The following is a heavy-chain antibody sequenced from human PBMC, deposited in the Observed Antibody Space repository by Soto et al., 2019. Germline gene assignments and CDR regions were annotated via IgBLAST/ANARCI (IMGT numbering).Heavy chain of an antibody. CDR2: IYSGGST. CDR3: ARGRGSLGFYAFDI. V-gene: IGHV3-66*01. Sequence: GGSLRLSCAASGFTVSSNYMSWVRQAPGKGLEWVSVIYSGGSTYYADSVKGRFTISRDNSKNTLYLQMNSLRAEDTAVYYCARGRGSLGFYAFDIWGQGTMVTVSS. J-gene: IGHJ3*02. CDR1: GFTVSSNY. D-gene: IGHD7-27*01.